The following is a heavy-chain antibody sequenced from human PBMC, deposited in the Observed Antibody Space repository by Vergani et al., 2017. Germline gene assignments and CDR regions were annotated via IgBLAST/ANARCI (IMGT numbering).Heavy chain of an antibody. D-gene: IGHD3-10*01. J-gene: IGHJ3*02. V-gene: IGHV3-49*03. CDR1: GFTFGYYA. CDR2: IRSKAYGQAT. CDR3: VRDQVTMRRGSDALDI. Sequence: EVQLVESGGDLVQPGRSLRLSCTDSGFTFGYYAMDWFRQAPGQGLEWVGGIRSKAYGQATIYAASVKGRFTISRDDSKSIAYLQMNNLQTEDTAMYYCVRDQVTMRRGSDALDIWGQGTMVTVSS.